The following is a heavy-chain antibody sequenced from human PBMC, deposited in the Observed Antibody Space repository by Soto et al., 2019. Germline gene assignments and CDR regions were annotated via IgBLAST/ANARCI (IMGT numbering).Heavy chain of an antibody. CDR3: ARGVKSGVEATDAFDI. Sequence: ASVKVSCKASGYTFTGYYMHWVRQAPGQGLEWMGWINPNSGGTNYAQKFQGWVTMTRDTSISTAYMELSRLRSDDTAVYFCARGVKSGVEATDAFDIWGQGSTV. V-gene: IGHV1-2*04. J-gene: IGHJ3*02. D-gene: IGHD2-2*01. CDR1: GYTFTGYY. CDR2: INPNSGGT.